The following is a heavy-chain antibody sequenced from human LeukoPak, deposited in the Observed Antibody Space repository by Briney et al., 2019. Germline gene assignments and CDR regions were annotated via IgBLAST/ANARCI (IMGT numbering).Heavy chain of an antibody. Sequence: PGGSLRLSCAASGFTFGGYSMNWVRQAPGKGLEWVSYISSRSDALYYADSVKGRFTISRDNAKNSLFLQMNSLRAEDTAIYYCAREDPGRIAADCWGQGTLVTVSS. J-gene: IGHJ4*02. CDR2: ISSRSDAL. V-gene: IGHV3-48*01. CDR3: AREDPGRIAADC. D-gene: IGHD2-15*01. CDR1: GFTFGGYS.